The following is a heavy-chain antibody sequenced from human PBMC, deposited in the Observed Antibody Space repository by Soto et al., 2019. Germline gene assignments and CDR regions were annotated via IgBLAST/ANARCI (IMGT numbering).Heavy chain of an antibody. Sequence: QVQLVQSGAEVKRPGSSVKVSCKISGGTFSNGAFSWVRQAPGQGLEWMGGIIPLFGTPSYAQKFQGRVTVIADESSSTVYMELSSLTSEDTAIYYCANERVGEMATGGYFDYWGQGTLVSVSS. CDR3: ANERVGEMATGGYFDY. V-gene: IGHV1-69*01. D-gene: IGHD3-10*01. CDR2: IIPLFGTP. CDR1: GGTFSNGA. J-gene: IGHJ4*02.